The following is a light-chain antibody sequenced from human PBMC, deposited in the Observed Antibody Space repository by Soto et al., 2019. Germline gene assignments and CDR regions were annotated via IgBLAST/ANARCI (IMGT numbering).Light chain of an antibody. CDR1: QYISSY. V-gene: IGKV1-39*01. J-gene: IGKJ1*01. CDR2: AAS. Sequence: DIQMTQSPSSLSASVGDRVTITCRASQYISSYLNWYQQKPGKAPKLLIYAASSLQSGVPSRFTGSGSGTDFTLTISSLQPEDFATYYCQQSSSTPPWTFGQGTKVEIK. CDR3: QQSSSTPPWT.